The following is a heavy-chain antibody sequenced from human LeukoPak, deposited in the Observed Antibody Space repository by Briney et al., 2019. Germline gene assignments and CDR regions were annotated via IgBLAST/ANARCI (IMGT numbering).Heavy chain of an antibody. V-gene: IGHV4-31*03. CDR3: ARGSDYGDYYFDY. D-gene: IGHD4-17*01. CDR2: IYYSGST. CDR1: GGSISSGGYY. J-gene: IGHJ4*02. Sequence: SETLSLTCTVSGGSISSGGYYWRWLRQHPGKGLEWIGYIYYSGSTYYNPSLKSRVTISVDTSKNQFSLKLSSVTAADTAVYYCARGSDYGDYYFDYWGQGTLVTVSS.